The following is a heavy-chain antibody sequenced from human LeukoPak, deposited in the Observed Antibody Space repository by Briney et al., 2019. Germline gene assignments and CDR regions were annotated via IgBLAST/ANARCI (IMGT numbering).Heavy chain of an antibody. CDR1: GGSISSSSYY. J-gene: IGHJ3*02. CDR2: IYYSGST. V-gene: IGHV4-39*01. D-gene: IGHD2-8*01. Sequence: PSETLSLTCTVSGGSISSSSYYWGWIRQPPGKGLEWIGSIYYSGSTYYNLSLKSRVTISVDTSKNQFSLKLSSVTAADTAVYYCARLPQLGYCTNGVYLDAFDIWGQGTMVTVSS. CDR3: ARLPQLGYCTNGVYLDAFDI.